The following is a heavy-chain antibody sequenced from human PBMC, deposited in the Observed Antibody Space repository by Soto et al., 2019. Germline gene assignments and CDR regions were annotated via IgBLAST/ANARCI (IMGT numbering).Heavy chain of an antibody. J-gene: IGHJ5*02. CDR3: ARVGWFDP. CDR2: IIPIFGTA. V-gene: IGHV1-69*05. D-gene: IGHD3-16*01. CDR1: GGTVSSYA. Sequence: SVKVSCKASGGTVSSYAISWVRQAPGQGLEWMGGIIPIFGTANYAQKLQGRVTMTTDTSTSTAYMELRSLRSDNTAVYYCARVGWFDPWGQGTLVTVSS.